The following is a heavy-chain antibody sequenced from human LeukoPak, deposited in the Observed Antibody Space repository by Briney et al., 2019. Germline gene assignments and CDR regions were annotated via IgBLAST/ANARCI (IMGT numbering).Heavy chain of an antibody. V-gene: IGHV3-43*02. Sequence: QPGGSLRLSCAASGFTFDDYAMHWVRQAPGKGLEWVSLISGDGGSTYYADSVKGRFTISRDNSKNSLYLQMNSLRTEDTALYYCAKDRRHGYNYNYFDYWGQETLVTVSS. CDR3: AKDRRHGYNYNYFDY. CDR1: GFTFDDYA. D-gene: IGHD5-24*01. J-gene: IGHJ4*02. CDR2: ISGDGGST.